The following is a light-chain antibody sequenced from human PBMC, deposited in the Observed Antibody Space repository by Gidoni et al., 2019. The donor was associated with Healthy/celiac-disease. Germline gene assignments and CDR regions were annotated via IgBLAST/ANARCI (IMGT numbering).Light chain of an antibody. CDR2: WAS. J-gene: IGKJ2*01. V-gene: IGKV4-1*01. CDR1: QSVLYSSNNKNY. CDR3: QQYYSTPYT. Sequence: DIVMTQSPDSLAVSLGERATINCKSSQSVLYSSNNKNYLAWYQQKPGHPPKLLIYWASTRESGVPDRFSGSGSGTAFTLPISSLQAEDVAVYYCQQYYSTPYTFGQGTKLEIK.